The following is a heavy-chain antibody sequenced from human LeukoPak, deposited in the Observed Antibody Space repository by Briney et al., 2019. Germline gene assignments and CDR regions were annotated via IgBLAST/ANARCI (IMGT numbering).Heavy chain of an antibody. V-gene: IGHV1-8*01. CDR1: GYTFTNYD. J-gene: IGHJ4*02. D-gene: IGHD6-13*01. CDR2: VNPNSGNT. Sequence: GASVKVPCKASGYTFTNYDINWVRQASGQGLEWMGWVNPNSGNTGSAQKFQGRVTMTSNTSISTAYMELSSLRSEDTAVYYCARGLRREQQLLRAFDYWGQGTPVTVS. CDR3: ARGLRREQQLLRAFDY.